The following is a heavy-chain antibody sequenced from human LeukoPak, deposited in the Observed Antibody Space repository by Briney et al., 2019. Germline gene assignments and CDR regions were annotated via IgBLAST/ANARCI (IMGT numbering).Heavy chain of an antibody. CDR1: GFTFSSYD. D-gene: IGHD6-13*01. J-gene: IGHJ3*02. CDR2: IGTTGDT. CDR3: ARDNEQQLVQGDAFDI. Sequence: GGSLRLSCEVSGFTFSSYDMHWVRQTTGKGLEWVSGIGTTGDTHYPDSVKGRFTISRDNAKNSLYLQMNSLRAEDTAVYYCARDNEQQLVQGDAFDIWGQGTMVTVSS. V-gene: IGHV3-13*01.